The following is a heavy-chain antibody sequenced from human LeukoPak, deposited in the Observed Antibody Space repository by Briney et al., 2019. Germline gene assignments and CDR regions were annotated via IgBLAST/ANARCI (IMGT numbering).Heavy chain of an antibody. CDR1: GGSISSGGYY. Sequence: SETLSLTCTVSGGSISSGGYYWSWIRQHPGKGLEWIGYIYYSGSTYYNPSLKSRVTISVDTSKNQFSLKLSSVTAADTAVYYCARVGPSGLDYGDYVADYWGQGTLVTVSS. CDR2: IYYSGST. J-gene: IGHJ4*02. CDR3: ARVGPSGLDYGDYVADY. D-gene: IGHD4-17*01. V-gene: IGHV4-31*03.